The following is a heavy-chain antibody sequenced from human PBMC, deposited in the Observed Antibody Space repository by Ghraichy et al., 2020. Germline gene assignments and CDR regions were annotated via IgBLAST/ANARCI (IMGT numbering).Heavy chain of an antibody. Sequence: SETLSLTCTVSGGSISSYYWSWIRQPPGKGLEWIGYIYYSGSTNYNPSLKSRVTISVDTSKNQFSLKLSSVTAADTAVYYCARQPDSSGFEVYFDYWGQGTLVTVSS. CDR3: ARQPDSSGFEVYFDY. D-gene: IGHD3-22*01. J-gene: IGHJ4*02. CDR1: GGSISSYY. V-gene: IGHV4-59*08. CDR2: IYYSGST.